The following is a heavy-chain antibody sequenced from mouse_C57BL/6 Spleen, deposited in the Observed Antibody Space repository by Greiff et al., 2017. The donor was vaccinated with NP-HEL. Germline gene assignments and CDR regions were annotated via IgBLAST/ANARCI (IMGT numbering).Heavy chain of an antibody. CDR2: IDPSDSYT. Sequence: QVQLQQPGAELVMPGASVKLSCKASGYTFTSYWMHWVKQRPGQGLEWIGEIDPSDSYTNYNQKFKGKSTLTVDKSSSTAYMQLSSLTSEDSAVYYCARVVTPYAMDYWGQGTSVTVSS. CDR1: GYTFTSYW. V-gene: IGHV1-69*01. J-gene: IGHJ4*01. CDR3: ARVVTPYAMDY. D-gene: IGHD2-2*01.